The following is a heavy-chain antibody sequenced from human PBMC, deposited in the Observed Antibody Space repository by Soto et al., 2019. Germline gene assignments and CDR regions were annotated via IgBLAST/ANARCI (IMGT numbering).Heavy chain of an antibody. CDR2: IKTKTDGGTT. J-gene: IGHJ6*02. CDR3: ATVMDRRGYGMDV. CDR1: GFTFSNTW. D-gene: IGHD2-2*03. V-gene: IGHV3-15*07. Sequence: EMQLVESGGGLVKPGGSLRLSCAASGFTFSNTWMNWVRQAPGKGLEWVGRIKTKTDGGTTDDAAPVKGRFTISRDDSKNTLYLPMNSLKTEDTAVYYCATVMDRRGYGMDVWGQGTTVTVSS.